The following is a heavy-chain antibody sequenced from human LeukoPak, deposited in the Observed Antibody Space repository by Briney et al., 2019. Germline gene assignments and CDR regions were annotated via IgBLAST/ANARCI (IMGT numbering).Heavy chain of an antibody. CDR2: IYYTGST. CDR1: GGSISTYY. V-gene: IGHV4-59*01. Sequence: SETLSLTCTVSGGSISTYYWSWIRQPPGKGLEWIGYIYYTGSTDYNPSLESRLTISVDTSKNQFSLKLSSVTAADAAVYYCARGTYSYGTEVWFDPWGQGTLVTVSS. CDR3: ARGTYSYGTEVWFDP. D-gene: IGHD3-10*01. J-gene: IGHJ5*02.